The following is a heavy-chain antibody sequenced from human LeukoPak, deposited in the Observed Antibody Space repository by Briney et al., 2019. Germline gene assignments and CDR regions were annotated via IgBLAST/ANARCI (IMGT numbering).Heavy chain of an antibody. CDR2: FDPEDGET. Sequence: ASVKVSCRVSGYTLTELSMHWVRQAPGEGLEWMGGFDPEDGETIYAQKFQGRVTMTEDTSTDTAYMELSSLRSEDTAVYYCARDRGGYDPFDFWGQGTLVTVSS. CDR1: GYTLTELS. V-gene: IGHV1-24*01. D-gene: IGHD5-12*01. J-gene: IGHJ4*02. CDR3: ARDRGGYDPFDF.